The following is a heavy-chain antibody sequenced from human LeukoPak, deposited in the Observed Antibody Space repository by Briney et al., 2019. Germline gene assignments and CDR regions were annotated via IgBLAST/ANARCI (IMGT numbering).Heavy chain of an antibody. CDR2: INPNSGGT. V-gene: IGHV1-2*02. D-gene: IGHD6-13*01. CDR1: GYTFTGYY. Sequence: GASVKVSCKASGYTFTGYYMHWVRQAPGQGLEWMGWINPNSGGTNYAQKFQGRVTMTRDTSISTAYMELSRLRSEDTAVYYCASGIAAAGTDYYYYMDVWGKGTTVTVSS. CDR3: ASGIAAAGTDYYYYMDV. J-gene: IGHJ6*03.